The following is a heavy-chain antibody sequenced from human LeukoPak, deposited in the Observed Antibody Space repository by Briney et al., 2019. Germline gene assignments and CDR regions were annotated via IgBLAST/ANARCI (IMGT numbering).Heavy chain of an antibody. CDR1: GYTFTDYY. CDR3: VREVGASNWFDP. Sequence: VASVKVSCKASGYTFTDYYIHWVRQAPGQGLEWMGWINPNSGGTNYAQKFQGWVTMTRDTSISTVYMELSRLRSDDTAVYYCVREVGASNWFDPWGQGTLVTASS. D-gene: IGHD1-26*01. CDR2: INPNSGGT. J-gene: IGHJ5*02. V-gene: IGHV1-2*04.